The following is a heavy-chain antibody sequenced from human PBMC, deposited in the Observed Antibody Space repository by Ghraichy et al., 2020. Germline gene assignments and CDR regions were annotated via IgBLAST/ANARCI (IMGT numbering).Heavy chain of an antibody. CDR1: GDSVSTKSVT. CDR2: TYYRSKWNN. J-gene: IGHJ6*02. CDR3: ARGNYPRGLYV. D-gene: IGHD4-11*01. Sequence: SQTLSLTCAISGDSVSTKSVTWNWIRQSPSRGLEWLGRTYYRSKWNNDYAASVKSRIIITPDTSKNQFSLQLNSVTPEDTALYYCARGNYPRGLYVWGQGTTVTVS. V-gene: IGHV6-1*01.